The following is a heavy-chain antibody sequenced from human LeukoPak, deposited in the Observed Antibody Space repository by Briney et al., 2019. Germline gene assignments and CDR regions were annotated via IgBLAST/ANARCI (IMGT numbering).Heavy chain of an antibody. J-gene: IGHJ6*03. CDR2: IRYDGSNK. Sequence: PGGSLRLSCAASGFTFSTYGMHWVRQAPGKGLEWVAFIRYDGSNKYHADSVKGRFTTSRDNSKNTLYLQMNSLRAEDTAVYYCAREPYGDYGFAYYYYYMDVWGKGTTVTVSS. CDR1: GFTFSTYG. CDR3: AREPYGDYGFAYYYYYMDV. V-gene: IGHV3-30*02. D-gene: IGHD4-17*01.